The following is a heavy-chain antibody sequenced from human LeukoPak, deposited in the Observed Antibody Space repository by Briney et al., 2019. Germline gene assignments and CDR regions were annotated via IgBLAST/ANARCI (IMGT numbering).Heavy chain of an antibody. D-gene: IGHD5-24*01. J-gene: IGHJ4*02. CDR3: AKIRDGYNLYFDY. CDR2: IYYSGST. Sequence: SETLSLTCTVSGGSISSYYWGWIRQPPGKGLEWIGYIYYSGSTNYNPSLKSRVTISVDASKNQFSLKLSSVTAADTAVYYCAKIRDGYNLYFDYWGQGTLVTVSS. CDR1: GGSISSYY. V-gene: IGHV4-59*01.